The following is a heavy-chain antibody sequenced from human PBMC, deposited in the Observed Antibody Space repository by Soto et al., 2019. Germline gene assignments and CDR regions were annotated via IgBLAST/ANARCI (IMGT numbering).Heavy chain of an antibody. V-gene: IGHV3-73*01. J-gene: IGHJ6*02. Sequence: PWGSLRLSCAGSGFAFIGSTIHFVRQSSLKCLEWVGRIRSKANSYATAYAAPVKGRFIISRDDSKTTAYLQMSSLKIEDTAVYYCFRENYFSYHGMDVWGQGTTVTVSS. CDR2: IRSKANSYAT. CDR1: GFAFIGST. CDR3: FRENYFSYHGMDV.